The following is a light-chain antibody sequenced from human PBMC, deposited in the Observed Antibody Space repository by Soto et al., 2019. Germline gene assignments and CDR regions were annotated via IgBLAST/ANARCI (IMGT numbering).Light chain of an antibody. J-gene: IGLJ1*01. Sequence: QSVLTQPASVSGSPGQSITISCTRTSSDVGGYNYVSWYQHHPGKAPRLMIYASSNRPSGVSHRFAGSRSGNTASLTISGLQAEDEADDYCSSYTRGSTLYVFGTGTKLTVL. V-gene: IGLV2-14*01. CDR3: SSYTRGSTLYV. CDR1: SSDVGGYNY. CDR2: ASS.